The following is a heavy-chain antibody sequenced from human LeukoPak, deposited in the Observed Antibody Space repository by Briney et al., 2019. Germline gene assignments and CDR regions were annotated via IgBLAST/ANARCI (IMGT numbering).Heavy chain of an antibody. V-gene: IGHV3-21*01. D-gene: IGHD4-17*01. CDR3: ARGSGVTTIYYYMDV. Sequence: PGGSLRLSCAASGFTFSSYGMHWVRQAPGKGLEWVSSISSSSSYIYYADSVKGRFTISRDNAKNSLYLQMNSLRAEDTAVYYCARGSGVTTIYYYMDVWGKGTTVTVSS. CDR1: GFTFSSYG. CDR2: ISSSSSYI. J-gene: IGHJ6*03.